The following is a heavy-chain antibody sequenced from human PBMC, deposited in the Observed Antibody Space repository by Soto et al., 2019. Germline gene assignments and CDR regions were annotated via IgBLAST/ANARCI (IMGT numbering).Heavy chain of an antibody. Sequence: PGGSLRLSCAASGFTFSIYAMTWFRQAPGKGLEWVSAISGGGGGTYYADSVKGRFTISRDNSKNTLYLQMNSLRVEDTAVYYCAKGSPLIRFGMDVWGQGTTVTVSS. D-gene: IGHD3-10*01. J-gene: IGHJ6*02. CDR3: AKGSPLIRFGMDV. CDR1: GFTFSIYA. CDR2: ISGGGGGT. V-gene: IGHV3-23*01.